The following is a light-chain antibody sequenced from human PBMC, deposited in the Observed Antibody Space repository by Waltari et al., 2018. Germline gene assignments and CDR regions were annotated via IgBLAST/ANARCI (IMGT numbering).Light chain of an antibody. CDR2: GAS. J-gene: IGKJ5*01. CDR3: QQYHNWPIT. V-gene: IGKV3-15*01. Sequence: EIVMTQSPATLSVSPGERATLSCRASQSVSSTLVWYQQKPGQAPRLLIYGASTRATGIPARFSGSGSGTDFTLTISSLQSEDFAVYYCQQYHNWPITFGQGTRLEIK. CDR1: QSVSST.